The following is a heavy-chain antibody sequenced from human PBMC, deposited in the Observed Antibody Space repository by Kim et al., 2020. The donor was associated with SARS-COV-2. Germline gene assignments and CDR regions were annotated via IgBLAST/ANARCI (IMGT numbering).Heavy chain of an antibody. CDR2: ASYIMTNQ. CDR1: GFTFSTYA. CDR3: AGEGVEARGAGGFDF. J-gene: IGHJ3*01. D-gene: IGHD1-1*01. Sequence: GGSLRLSCAASGFTFSTYAMHWVRQAPGKGLEWVATASYIMTNQHYADSVKGRFTISRDNSKNMLYLEMNSLRPDDTAVYYCAGEGVEARGAGGFDFWGQGTMVTVSS. V-gene: IGHV3-30*04.